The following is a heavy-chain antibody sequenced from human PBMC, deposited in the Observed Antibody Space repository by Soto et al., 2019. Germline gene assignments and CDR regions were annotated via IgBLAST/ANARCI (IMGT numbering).Heavy chain of an antibody. J-gene: IGHJ6*02. CDR3: ARGDPLLWFGEKVYYGMDV. Sequence: SETLSLTCTVSGGFIRGSDYYWGWIRQPPGKGLEWIGNIYYSGISYSYPSLKGRVTMSVDTSKNQFSLKLSSVTAADTAVYYCARGDPLLWFGEKVYYGMDVWGQGTTVTVSS. D-gene: IGHD3-10*01. CDR1: GGFIRGSDYY. CDR2: IYYSGIS. V-gene: IGHV4-39*07.